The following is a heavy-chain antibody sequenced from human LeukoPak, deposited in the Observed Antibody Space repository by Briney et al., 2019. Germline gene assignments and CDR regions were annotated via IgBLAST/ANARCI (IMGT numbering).Heavy chain of an antibody. CDR2: INHSGST. D-gene: IGHD3-3*01. J-gene: IGHJ5*02. V-gene: IGHV4-34*01. CDR3: ARGYDFWTRWFDP. Sequence: PSETLSLTCAVYGGSFSGYYWSWIRQPPGKGLEWIGEINHSGSTNYNPSLKSRVTISVDTSKNQFSLKLSSVTAADTAAYYCARGYDFWTRWFDPWGQGTLVTVSS. CDR1: GGSFSGYY.